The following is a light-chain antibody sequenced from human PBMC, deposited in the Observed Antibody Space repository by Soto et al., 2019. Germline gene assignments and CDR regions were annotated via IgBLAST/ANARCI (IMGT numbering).Light chain of an antibody. V-gene: IGKV3-15*01. CDR3: QQYNNGLT. Sequence: EIVMTQSPATLSVSPGERATLSCRASQSVSSKLAWYQQKPGQAPRLLIYGASTRATGIPARFSGSGSGTEFTLTISSLQSEDVAVSYCQQYNNGLTFGGGTKVEIK. CDR2: GAS. CDR1: QSVSSK. J-gene: IGKJ4*01.